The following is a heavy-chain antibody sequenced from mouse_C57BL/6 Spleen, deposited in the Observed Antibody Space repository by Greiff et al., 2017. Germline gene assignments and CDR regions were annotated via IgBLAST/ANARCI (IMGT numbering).Heavy chain of an antibody. J-gene: IGHJ4*01. CDR3: TPLFPGAMDY. CDR2: IDPENGDT. Sequence: EVMLVESGAELVRPGASVKLSCTASGFNIKDDYMHWVKQRPEQGLEWIGWIDPENGDTEYASKFQGKATITADTSSNTAYLQLSSLTSEDTAVYYCTPLFPGAMDYWGQGTSVTVSS. V-gene: IGHV14-4*01. CDR1: GFNIKDDY.